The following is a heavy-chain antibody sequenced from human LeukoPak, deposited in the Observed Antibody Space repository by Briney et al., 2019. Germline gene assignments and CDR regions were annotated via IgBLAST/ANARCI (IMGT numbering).Heavy chain of an antibody. Sequence: SETLSLTCTVSGGSISSSSYYWGWIRQPPGKGLEWIGYIYYSGSTYYNPSLKSRVTISVDTSKNQFSLKLSSVTAADTAVYYCAREGVVVTAFDIWGQGTMVTVSS. CDR2: IYYSGST. V-gene: IGHV4-30-4*08. CDR3: AREGVVVTAFDI. J-gene: IGHJ3*02. D-gene: IGHD3-22*01. CDR1: GGSISSSSYY.